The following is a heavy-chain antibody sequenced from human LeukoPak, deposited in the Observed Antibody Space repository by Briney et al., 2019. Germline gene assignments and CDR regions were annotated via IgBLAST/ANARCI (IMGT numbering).Heavy chain of an antibody. Sequence: PGGSLRLSCAASEFTFSSYAMSWVRQAPGKGLEWVSGISGSGGGTYYADSVRGRFTISRDNSKNTLYLQMNSLRAEDTAVYYCAKDSYSSTWFLFDYWGQGTLVTVSS. CDR2: ISGSGGGT. J-gene: IGHJ4*02. CDR1: EFTFSSYA. CDR3: AKDSYSSTWFLFDY. V-gene: IGHV3-23*01. D-gene: IGHD6-13*01.